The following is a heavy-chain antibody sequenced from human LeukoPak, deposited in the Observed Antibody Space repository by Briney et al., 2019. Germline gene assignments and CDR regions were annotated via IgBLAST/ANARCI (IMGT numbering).Heavy chain of an antibody. J-gene: IGHJ4*02. CDR1: GFTFSSYS. Sequence: PGGSLRLSCAASGFTFSSYSMNWVRQAPGKGLEWVSSISSSSSYIYYADSVKGRFTISRDNAENSLYLQMNSLRAEDTAVYYCARGLWSHFDYWGQGTLVTVSS. CDR3: ARGLWSHFDY. D-gene: IGHD3-10*01. CDR2: ISSSSSYI. V-gene: IGHV3-21*01.